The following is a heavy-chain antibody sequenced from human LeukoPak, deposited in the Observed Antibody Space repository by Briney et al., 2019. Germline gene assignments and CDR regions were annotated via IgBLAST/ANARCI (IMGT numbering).Heavy chain of an antibody. CDR2: IKSKTDGGTT. D-gene: IGHD6-13*01. CDR1: GFTFSNAW. Sequence: GGSLRLSCAASGFTFSNAWMSWVRQAPGKGLEWVGRIKSKTDGGTTDYAAPVKGRFTISRDDSKNTLYLQMNSLRAEDTAVYYCARDPLGPDSSSWYGRYYYYYGMDVWGQGTTVTVSS. J-gene: IGHJ6*02. CDR3: ARDPLGPDSSSWYGRYYYYYGMDV. V-gene: IGHV3-15*01.